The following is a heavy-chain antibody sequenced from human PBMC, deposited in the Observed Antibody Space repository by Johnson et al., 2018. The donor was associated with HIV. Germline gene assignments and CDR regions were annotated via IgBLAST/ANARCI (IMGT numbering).Heavy chain of an antibody. CDR1: GFTFSSYA. CDR3: AKGMGELLRIDAFDI. J-gene: IGHJ3*02. V-gene: IGHV3-48*04. CDR2: ISSSGSTI. Sequence: VQLVESGGGLVQPGGSLRLSCAASGFTFSSYAMSWVRQAPGKGLEWVSAISSSGSTIYYADSVKGRFTISRDNAKNSLYLQMNSLRAEDTAVYYCAKGMGELLRIDAFDIWGQGTMVTVSS. D-gene: IGHD1-26*01.